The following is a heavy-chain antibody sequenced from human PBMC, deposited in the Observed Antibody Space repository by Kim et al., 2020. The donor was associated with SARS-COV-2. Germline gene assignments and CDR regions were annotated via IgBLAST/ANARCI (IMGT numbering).Heavy chain of an antibody. J-gene: IGHJ4*02. V-gene: IGHV3-53*01. Sequence: GGSLRLSCAASGFSVSSKYMTWVRQAPGKGLEWVSVIYVDGSTYYAASVMGRFTISRDNSKNTLYLQMNSLRAEATAVYYCTRDVFDGYWNWGLGTLVTV. CDR3: TRDVFDGYWN. D-gene: IGHD1-1*01. CDR1: GFSVSSKY. CDR2: IYVDGST.